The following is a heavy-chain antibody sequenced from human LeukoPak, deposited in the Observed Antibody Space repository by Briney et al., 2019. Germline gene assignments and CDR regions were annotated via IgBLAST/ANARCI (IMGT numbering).Heavy chain of an antibody. CDR2: ISFDGSNK. V-gene: IGHV3-30-3*01. Sequence: PGGSLRLSCAASGFTFSTHAMHWVRQAPGKGLEWVAFISFDGSNKFYGDSVKGRFTISRDNSNNTVYLQMNSLRGEDTAVYYCARDHLRNFGYWGQGTLVTVSS. J-gene: IGHJ4*02. CDR3: ARDHLRNFGY. CDR1: GFTFSTHA.